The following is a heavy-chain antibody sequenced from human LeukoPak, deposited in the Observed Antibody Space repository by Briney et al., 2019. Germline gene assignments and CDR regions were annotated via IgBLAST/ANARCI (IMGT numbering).Heavy chain of an antibody. D-gene: IGHD4-17*01. J-gene: IGHJ3*02. V-gene: IGHV3-11*04. CDR2: ISSSSSTI. CDR3: ARPYDDYFRHDAFDI. CDR1: GFTFSDYY. Sequence: GGSLRLSCAASGFTFSDYYMSWIRQAPGKGLEWVSYISSSSSTIYYADSVKGRFTISRDNAKNSLYLQTNSLRAEDTAVYYCARPYDDYFRHDAFDIWGQGTMVTVSS.